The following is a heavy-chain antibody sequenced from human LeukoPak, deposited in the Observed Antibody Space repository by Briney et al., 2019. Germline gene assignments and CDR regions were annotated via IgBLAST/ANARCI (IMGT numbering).Heavy chain of an antibody. CDR3: ARDSRFGKLLIPYFDY. Sequence: GGSLILSCAASGFTFSNYNMNWVRQAPGKGLEWVSYITSRSSSIYYADSVRGRLTISRDNAQNSLYLQMNSLRDEDTAVYYCARDSRFGKLLIPYFDYWGQGTLVTVSS. CDR2: ITSRSSSI. V-gene: IGHV3-48*02. J-gene: IGHJ4*02. CDR1: GFTFSNYN. D-gene: IGHD3-10*01.